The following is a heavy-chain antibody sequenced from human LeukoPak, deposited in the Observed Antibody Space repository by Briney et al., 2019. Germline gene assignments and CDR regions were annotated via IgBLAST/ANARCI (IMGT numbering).Heavy chain of an antibody. CDR2: ISSSSSYI. Sequence: GGSLRLSCAASGFTFSSYSMNWVRQAPGKGLEWVSSISSSSSYIYYADSVKGRFTISRDNAKNSLYLQMNSLRAEDTAVYYCARERFEYSSSGCRFDPWGQGTLVTVSS. J-gene: IGHJ5*02. CDR1: GFTFSSYS. V-gene: IGHV3-21*01. CDR3: ARERFEYSSSGCRFDP. D-gene: IGHD6-6*01.